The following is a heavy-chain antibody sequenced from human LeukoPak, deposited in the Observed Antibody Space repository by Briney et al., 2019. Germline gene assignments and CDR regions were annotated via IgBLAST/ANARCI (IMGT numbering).Heavy chain of an antibody. CDR1: GFTFNNAW. CDR3: AKDHWDGSYFYY. D-gene: IGHD1-26*01. J-gene: IGHJ4*02. V-gene: IGHV3-15*01. CDR2: IKSKTDGETT. Sequence: PGGSLRLSCTASGFTFNNAWMNWVRQAPGKGLEWVALIKSKTDGETTDYAAPVKGGFSLSRDDSKNTLYLQMSNLRTEDTAVYYCAKDHWDGSYFYYWGQGTLVTVSS.